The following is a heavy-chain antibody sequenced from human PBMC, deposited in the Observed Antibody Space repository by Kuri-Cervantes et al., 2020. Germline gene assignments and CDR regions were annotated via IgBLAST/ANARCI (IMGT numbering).Heavy chain of an antibody. CDR3: ARARGELRAVDAFDI. CDR1: GGSISSSSYY. V-gene: IGHV4-39*01. J-gene: IGHJ3*02. CDR2: IFYSGRT. Sequence: SETLSLTCTVSGGSISSSSYYWGWIRQPPGKGLEWIGSIFYSGRTYDNPSLKSRVTISVDTSKNQFSLKLSSVTAADTAVYYCARARGELRAVDAFDIWGQGTMVTVSS. D-gene: IGHD3-16*01.